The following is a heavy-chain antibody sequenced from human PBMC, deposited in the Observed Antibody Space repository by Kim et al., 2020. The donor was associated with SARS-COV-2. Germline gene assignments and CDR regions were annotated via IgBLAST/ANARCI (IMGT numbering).Heavy chain of an antibody. D-gene: IGHD5-18*01. CDR1: GYTFTSYY. CDR3: ARTVQLWDYFGY. V-gene: IGHV1-46*03. CDR2: INPSGGST. Sequence: ASVKVSCKASGYTFTSYYMHWVRQAPGQGLEWMGIINPSGGSTSYAQKFQGRVTMTRDTSTSTVYMELSSLRSEDTAGYYCARTVQLWDYFGYWGQGTLVTVSS. J-gene: IGHJ4*02.